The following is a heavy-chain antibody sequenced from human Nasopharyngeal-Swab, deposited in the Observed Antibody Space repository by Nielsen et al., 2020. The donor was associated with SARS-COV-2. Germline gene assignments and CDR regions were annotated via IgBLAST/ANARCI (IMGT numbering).Heavy chain of an antibody. CDR3: ARLFSSSWYYYYGMDV. D-gene: IGHD6-13*01. CDR1: GGSISSGDYY. CDR2: IYYSGST. J-gene: IGHJ6*02. Sequence: SETLSLTCTVSGGSISSGDYYWSWIRQPPGKGLEWIGYIYYSGSTYYNPSLKSRVTISVDTSKNQFSLKLSSVTAADTAVYYCARLFSSSWYYYYGMDVWGQGTTVTVSS. V-gene: IGHV4-30-4*01.